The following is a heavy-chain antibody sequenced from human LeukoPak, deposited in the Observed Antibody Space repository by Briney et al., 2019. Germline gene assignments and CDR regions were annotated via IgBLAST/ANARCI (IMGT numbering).Heavy chain of an antibody. CDR1: GFTFSSYA. V-gene: IGHV3-23*01. J-gene: IGHJ4*02. CDR2: ISGSGGST. CDR3: AKEGYCGGDCYSGLVDY. Sequence: PGGSLRLSCAASGFTFSSYAMSWVRQAPGKGLEWVSAISGSGGSTYYADSVKGRFTISRDNSKNTLYLQMNSLRAEDTAVYYCAKEGYCGGDCYSGLVDYWGQGTLVTVSS. D-gene: IGHD2-21*02.